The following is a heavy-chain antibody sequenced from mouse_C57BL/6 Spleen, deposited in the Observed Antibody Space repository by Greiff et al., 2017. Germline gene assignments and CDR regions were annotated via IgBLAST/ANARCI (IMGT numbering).Heavy chain of an antibody. CDR3: ARSHLYYFDY. D-gene: IGHD6-1*01. Sequence: QVQLKQPGAELVMPGASVKLSCKASGYTFTSYWMHWVKQRPGQGLEWIGEIDPSDSYTNYNQKFKGKSTLTVDKSSSTAYMQLSSLTSEDSAVYYCARSHLYYFDYWGQGTTLTVSS. V-gene: IGHV1-69*01. J-gene: IGHJ2*01. CDR1: GYTFTSYW. CDR2: IDPSDSYT.